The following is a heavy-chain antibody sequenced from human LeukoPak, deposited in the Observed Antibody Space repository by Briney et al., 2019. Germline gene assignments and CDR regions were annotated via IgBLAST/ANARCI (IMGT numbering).Heavy chain of an antibody. D-gene: IGHD2-2*01. V-gene: IGHV3-11*01. CDR1: GFTFSDYY. CDR3: ARDKSLGYCSSTSCAYYYYYMDV. CDR2: ISSSGSTI. J-gene: IGHJ6*03. Sequence: GGSLRLSCAASGFTFSDYYMSWIRQAPGKGLEWVSYISSSGSTIYYADSVKGRITISRDNAKNSLYLQMNSLRAEDTAVYYCARDKSLGYCSSTSCAYYYYYMDVWGKGTTVTVSS.